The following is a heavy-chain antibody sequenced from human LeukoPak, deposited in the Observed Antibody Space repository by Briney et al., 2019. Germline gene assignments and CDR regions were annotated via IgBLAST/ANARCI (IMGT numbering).Heavy chain of an antibody. V-gene: IGHV4-30-4*01. J-gene: IGHJ6*02. Sequence: SQTLSLTCTVSGGSISSGDYYWSWIRQPPGKGLEWIGYIYYSGSTYYNPSLKSRVTISVVTSKNQFSLKLSSVTAADTAVYYCARGGAATDYYGMDVWGQGTTVTVSS. CDR1: GGSISSGDYY. CDR3: ARGGAATDYYGMDV. CDR2: IYYSGST. D-gene: IGHD1-26*01.